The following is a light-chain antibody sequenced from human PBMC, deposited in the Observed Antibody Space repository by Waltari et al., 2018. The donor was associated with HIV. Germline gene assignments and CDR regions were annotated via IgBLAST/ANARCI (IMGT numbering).Light chain of an antibody. J-gene: IGLJ1*01. CDR3: SSYTSDYTYV. CDR2: EVS. Sequence: QSALTQPASVSGSPGKSITISCTGTSSDGGGYNYVSWYQHHPGKAPKLLIYEVSNRPSGVSNRFSGSKSDNTASLTISGLQAEDEADYYCSSYTSDYTYVFGSGTEVTVL. V-gene: IGLV2-14*01. CDR1: SSDGGGYNY.